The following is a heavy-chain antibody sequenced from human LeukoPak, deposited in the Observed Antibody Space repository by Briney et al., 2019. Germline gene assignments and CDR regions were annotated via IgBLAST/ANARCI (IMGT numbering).Heavy chain of an antibody. J-gene: IGHJ4*02. CDR1: GYTFTGYY. Sequence: GASVKVSCKASGYTFTGYYLHWVRRAPGQGLEWMGWINPNSGGTNYAQKFQGRVTMTRDTSISTAYMELSRLRSDDTAVYYCARDVGEYCSSTNCYASNYWGQGTLVTVSS. V-gene: IGHV1-2*02. D-gene: IGHD2-2*01. CDR3: ARDVGEYCSSTNCYASNY. CDR2: INPNSGGT.